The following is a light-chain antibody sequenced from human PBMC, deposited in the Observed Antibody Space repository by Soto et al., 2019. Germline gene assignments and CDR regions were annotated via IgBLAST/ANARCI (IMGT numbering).Light chain of an antibody. V-gene: IGKV3-11*01. CDR1: QSVSTY. J-gene: IGKJ4*01. CDR2: DAS. Sequence: EIVLTRSPATLSLSPGERATLSCRASQSVSTYLAWYQQKPGQAPRLLIYDASSRAAGIPARFSGSGSGTDFTLTITSLEPEDFAIYYCQQRSNWPSTFGGGTKVEI. CDR3: QQRSNWPST.